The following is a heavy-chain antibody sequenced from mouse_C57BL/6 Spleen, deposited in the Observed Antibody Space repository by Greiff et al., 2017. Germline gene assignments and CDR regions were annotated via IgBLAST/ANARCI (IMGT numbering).Heavy chain of an antibody. J-gene: IGHJ3*01. CDR3: IRYGQAY. CDR2: IDPENGDT. CDR1: GFNIKDDY. D-gene: IGHD1-1*01. V-gene: IGHV14-4*01. Sequence: VQLQQSGAELVRPGASVKLSCTASGFNIKDDYMHWVKQRPEQGLEWIGWIDPENGDTEYASKFQGKATITADTSSNTAYLPLSSLTSEDTAVYYCIRYGQAYWGQGTLVTVSA.